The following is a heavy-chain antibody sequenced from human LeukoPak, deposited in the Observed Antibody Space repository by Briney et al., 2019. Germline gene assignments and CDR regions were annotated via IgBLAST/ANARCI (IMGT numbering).Heavy chain of an antibody. CDR1: GYTFTSYG. CDR2: ISAYNGNT. D-gene: IGHD4-23*01. V-gene: IGHV1-18*01. CDR3: ARAGGNRVGDAFDI. Sequence: ASVKVSCKASGYTFTSYGISWVRQAPGQGLEWMGWISAYNGNTNYAQKFQGRVTMTRDTSISTAYMELSRLRSDDTAVYYCARAGGNRVGDAFDIWGQGTMVTVSS. J-gene: IGHJ3*02.